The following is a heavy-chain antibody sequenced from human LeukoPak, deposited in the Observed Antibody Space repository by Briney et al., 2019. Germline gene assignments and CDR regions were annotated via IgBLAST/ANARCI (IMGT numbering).Heavy chain of an antibody. V-gene: IGHV1-69*05. CDR2: IIPIFGTA. CDR1: GGTFSSYA. J-gene: IGHJ4*02. CDR3: ARSGSGGYGPFDY. Sequence: VKVSCKASGGTFSSYAISWVRQAPGQGLEWMGGIIPIFGTANYAQKLQGRVTMTTDTSTSTAYMELRSLRSDDTAVYYCARSGSGGYGPFDYWGQGTLVTVSS. D-gene: IGHD5-12*01.